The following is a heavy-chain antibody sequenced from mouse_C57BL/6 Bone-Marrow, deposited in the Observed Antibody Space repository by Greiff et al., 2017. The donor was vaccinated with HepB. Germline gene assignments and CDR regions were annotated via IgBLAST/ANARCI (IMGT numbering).Heavy chain of an antibody. Sequence: EVKLLESGGGLVKPGGSLKLSCAASGFTFSSYAMSWVRQTPEKRLEWVATISDGGSYTYYPDNVKGRFTISRDNAKNNLYLQMSYLKSEDTAMYYWARDNYGSSYGYFDVWGTGTTVTVSS. CDR1: GFTFSSYA. D-gene: IGHD1-1*01. CDR3: ARDNYGSSYGYFDV. J-gene: IGHJ1*03. CDR2: ISDGGSYT. V-gene: IGHV5-4*01.